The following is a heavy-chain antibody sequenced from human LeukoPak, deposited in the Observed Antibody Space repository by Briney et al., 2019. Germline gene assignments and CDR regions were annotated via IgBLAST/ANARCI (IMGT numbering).Heavy chain of an antibody. CDR3: ARHGRYLGYCSSTSCYPAYYYYMDV. Sequence: SETLSLTCTVSSGSFRTYYWSWIRQPPGKGLEWIGYIFYNEGTSYNPSLKSRVTISVDTSNNQLSLKLSSVTAADTAVYYCARHGRYLGYCSSTSCYPAYYYYMDVWGKGTTVTISS. CDR1: SGSFRTYY. J-gene: IGHJ6*03. D-gene: IGHD2-2*01. V-gene: IGHV4-59*08. CDR2: IFYNEGT.